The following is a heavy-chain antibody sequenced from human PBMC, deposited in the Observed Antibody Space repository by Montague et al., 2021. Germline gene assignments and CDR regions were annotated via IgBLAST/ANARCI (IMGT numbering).Heavy chain of an antibody. CDR1: GDSISSYEYY. D-gene: IGHD3-10*01. CDR2: VYKRGDT. J-gene: IGHJ3*02. CDR3: ARDSPVVEPWVGEHKGAFDI. Sequence: SETLSLTCSVSGDSISSYEYYWTWIRQPAGRGLEWIGRVYKRGDTNTNPSLRSRLTLSVDTPKNHFSLTLTSVTAADTAVYFCARDSPVVEPWVGEHKGAFDIWGQGTMATVSS. V-gene: IGHV4-4*07.